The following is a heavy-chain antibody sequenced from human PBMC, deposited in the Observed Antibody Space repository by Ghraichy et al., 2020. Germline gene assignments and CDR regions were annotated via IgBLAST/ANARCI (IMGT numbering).Heavy chain of an antibody. Sequence: SQTLSLTCAISGDSVSSNSAAWNWIRQSPSRGLEWLGRTYYRSKWYNDYAVSVKSRITINPDTSKNQFSLQLNSVTPEDTAVYYCARDEGEAVADGSWGYYYGMDVWGQGTTVTVSS. J-gene: IGHJ6*02. CDR3: ARDEGEAVADGSWGYYYGMDV. CDR1: GDSVSSNSAA. V-gene: IGHV6-1*01. CDR2: TYYRSKWYN. D-gene: IGHD6-19*01.